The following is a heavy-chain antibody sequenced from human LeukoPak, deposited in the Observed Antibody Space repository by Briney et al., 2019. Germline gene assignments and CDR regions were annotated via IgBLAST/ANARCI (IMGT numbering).Heavy chain of an antibody. CDR3: ARSTRSWYDP. V-gene: IGHV4-59*01. Sequence: SETLSLTCTVSGGSITTYYWSWIRQPPGKGLEWIGYIYYSGSTNYNPSLKSRVTISVDTSNNQFSLKLSSVTAAGTAVYYCARSTRSWYDPWGQGTLVTVSS. CDR1: GGSITTYY. D-gene: IGHD3-10*01. J-gene: IGHJ5*02. CDR2: IYYSGST.